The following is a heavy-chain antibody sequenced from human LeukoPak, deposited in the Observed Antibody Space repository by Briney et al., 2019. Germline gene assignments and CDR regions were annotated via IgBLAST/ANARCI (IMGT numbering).Heavy chain of an antibody. D-gene: IGHD3-3*01. CDR1: GGSISTYY. CDR3: ARGFIGFWSGPNSHDAFDV. CDR2: IYYSGST. J-gene: IGHJ3*01. V-gene: IGHV4-59*01. Sequence: SETLSLTCTVSGGSISTYYWTWIRQPPGKGLEWIGYIYYSGSTNCNPSLKSRVTISVDTSKNQFSLKLSSVTAADTAVYYCARGFIGFWSGPNSHDAFDVWGHGTMVTVSS.